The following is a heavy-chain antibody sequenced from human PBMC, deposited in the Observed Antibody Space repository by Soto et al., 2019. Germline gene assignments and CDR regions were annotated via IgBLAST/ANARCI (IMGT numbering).Heavy chain of an antibody. D-gene: IGHD3-16*01. J-gene: IGHJ3*01. V-gene: IGHV3-23*01. Sequence: EVQLLESGGGLVQPGGSLRLSCAASGFTFSSCAMSWVRQAPGKGLEWVSSINGRGDDTFYADSVKGRFTISRDNSKNTLYLQMNSLRADDTALYYCAKKDEYDYVWGKSPLDWGQGTMVTVSS. CDR3: AKKDEYDYVWGKSPLD. CDR2: INGRGDDT. CDR1: GFTFSSCA.